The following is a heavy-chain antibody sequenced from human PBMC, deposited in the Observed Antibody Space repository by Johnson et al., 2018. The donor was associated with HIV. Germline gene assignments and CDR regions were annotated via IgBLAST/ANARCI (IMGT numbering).Heavy chain of an antibody. CDR3: ATTYALAFGELSVLGDAFDV. Sequence: QVQLVESGGGVVQPGRSLRLSCAASGFTFSGSAMHWVRQASGKGLEWVALISYDGTDKFYATSVKGRFTVSRDNSNNILFLQMSSLRSDDTAVYFCATTYALAFGELSVLGDAFDVWGQGTIVTVSS. J-gene: IGHJ3*01. CDR1: GFTFSGSA. CDR2: ISYDGTDK. V-gene: IGHV3-30*04. D-gene: IGHD3-10*01.